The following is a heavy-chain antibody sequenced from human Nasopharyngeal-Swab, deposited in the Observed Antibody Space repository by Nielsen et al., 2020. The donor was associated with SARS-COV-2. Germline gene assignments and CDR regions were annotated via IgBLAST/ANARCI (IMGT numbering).Heavy chain of an antibody. CDR3: ASQLGQPDS. J-gene: IGHJ4*02. Sequence: GESLKISCAASGFTFSSHWMHWVRQAPGKGLVWVSRISEDGSITTYADSVKGRFTISRDNAKNTLFLQMHSLRADDTAIYYCASQLGQPDSWGQGTLVTVSS. V-gene: IGHV3-74*01. CDR2: ISEDGSIT. CDR1: GFTFSSHW. D-gene: IGHD2-2*01.